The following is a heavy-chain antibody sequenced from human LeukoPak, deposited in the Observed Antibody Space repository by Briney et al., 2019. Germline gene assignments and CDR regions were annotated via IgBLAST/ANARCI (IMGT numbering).Heavy chain of an antibody. V-gene: IGHV3-48*03. D-gene: IGHD3-10*01. CDR1: GFTFSSYE. CDR2: ISSSGSTI. J-gene: IGHJ3*02. CDR3: AREGRYYGSGSHRDGFDI. Sequence: GGSLRLSCAASGFTFSSYEMNWVRQAPGKGLEWVSYISSSGSTIYYADSVKGRFTISRDNSKNTLYLQMNSLRAEDTAVYYCAREGRYYGSGSHRDGFDIWGQGTMVTVSS.